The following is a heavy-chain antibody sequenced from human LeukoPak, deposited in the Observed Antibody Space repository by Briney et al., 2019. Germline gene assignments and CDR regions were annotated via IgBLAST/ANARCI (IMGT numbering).Heavy chain of an antibody. Sequence: ASVKFSCKASGYTFTSYGISWVRQAPGQGLEWMGWISAYNGNTYYAQKLQGRVTMSTDTSTSTAYMELRSLRSEETAVHYCARDFEYSSSSRDYWGQGTLVTVSS. CDR2: ISAYNGNT. V-gene: IGHV1-18*01. D-gene: IGHD6-6*01. J-gene: IGHJ4*02. CDR3: ARDFEYSSSSRDY. CDR1: GYTFTSYG.